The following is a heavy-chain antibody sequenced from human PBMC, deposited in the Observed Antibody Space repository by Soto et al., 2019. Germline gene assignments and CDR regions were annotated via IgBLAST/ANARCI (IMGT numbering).Heavy chain of an antibody. J-gene: IGHJ6*02. D-gene: IGHD6-19*01. V-gene: IGHV1-69*13. CDR2: VIPIFGTA. CDR3: ASSEKAVAGITPESYYGMDV. CDR1: GGTFSSYA. Sequence: GASVKVSCKASGGTFSSYAISWVRQAPGQGLEWMGGVIPIFGTANYAQKFQGRVTITADESTSTAYMELSSLRSEDTAVYYCASSEKAVAGITPESYYGMDVWGQGTTITVSS.